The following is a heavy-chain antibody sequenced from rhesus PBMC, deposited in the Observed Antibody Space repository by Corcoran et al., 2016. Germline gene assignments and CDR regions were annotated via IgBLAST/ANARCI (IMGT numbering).Heavy chain of an antibody. CDR1: GASISSYW. CDR2: INGNNGST. Sequence: QVQLQESGPGLVKPSETLSLTCAVSGASISSYWWSWIRQPPGTGLEWIGEINGNNGSTYYNPSRKSRVTSSKDASKSQCSQKLSAVTAAETAVYYCARARAGGYNFWSGYYWGQGVLVTVSS. CDR3: ARARAGGYNFWSGYY. J-gene: IGHJ4*01. D-gene: IGHD3-3*01. V-gene: IGHV4-80*01.